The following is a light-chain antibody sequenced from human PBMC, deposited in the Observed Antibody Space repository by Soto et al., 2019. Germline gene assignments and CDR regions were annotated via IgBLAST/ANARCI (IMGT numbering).Light chain of an antibody. CDR3: QQRYNWPIT. CDR1: QSVSSSY. V-gene: IGKV3D-20*02. Sequence: EIVLTHSPGTLSLSPGERATLSCRASQSVSSSYLACYQQKPGQAPRLLIYGASSRATGIPARFSGSGSGTDFTLTISSLEPEDFSVYYCQQRYNWPITFGQGTRLEIK. CDR2: GAS. J-gene: IGKJ5*01.